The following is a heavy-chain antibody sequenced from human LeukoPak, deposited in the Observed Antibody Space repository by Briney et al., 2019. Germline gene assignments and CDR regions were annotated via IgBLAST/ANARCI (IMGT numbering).Heavy chain of an antibody. CDR1: GFTFSNYA. V-gene: IGHV3-21*01. CDR3: ARGLFGVINPTDY. Sequence: PGGSLRLSCAASGFTFSNYAMHWVRQAPGKGLGWVSSISSSGTYLYYADSVKGRFTISRDNAKDSLYLQMNSLRVEDTAVYFCARGLFGVINPTDYWGQGTLVTVSS. D-gene: IGHD3-3*01. J-gene: IGHJ4*02. CDR2: ISSSGTYL.